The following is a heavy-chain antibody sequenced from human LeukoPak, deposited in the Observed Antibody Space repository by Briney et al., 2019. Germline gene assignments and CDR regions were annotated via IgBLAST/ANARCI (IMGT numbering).Heavy chain of an antibody. CDR2: IYYSGST. V-gene: IGHV4-39*01. J-gene: IGHJ4*02. CDR1: GGSISSSSYY. D-gene: IGHD5-12*01. Sequence: SETLSLTCTVSGGSISSSSYYWGWVRQPPGTGLEWIGSIYYSGSTYYNPTLKSRVTISVDTSKNQFSLKLSSVTAADTAVYYCATRGVVATIVQDYWGQGTLVTVSS. CDR3: ATRGVVATIVQDY.